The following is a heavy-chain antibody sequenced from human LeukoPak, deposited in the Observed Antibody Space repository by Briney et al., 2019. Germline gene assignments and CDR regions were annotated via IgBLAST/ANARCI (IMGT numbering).Heavy chain of an antibody. CDR2: IYYSGST. V-gene: IGHV4-59*01. D-gene: IGHD3-10*01. J-gene: IGHJ4*02. CDR1: GGSISSYY. CDR3: ARGRITMVRGVIPTLYFDY. Sequence: PSETLSLTCTVSGGSISSYYWSWIRQPPGKGLEWIGYIYYSGSTNYNPSLKSRVTISVDTSKNQFSLKLSSVTAADTAVYYCARGRITMVRGVIPTLYFDYWGQGTLVTVSS.